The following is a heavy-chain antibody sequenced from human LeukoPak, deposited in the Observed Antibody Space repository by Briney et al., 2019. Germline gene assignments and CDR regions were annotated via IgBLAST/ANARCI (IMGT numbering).Heavy chain of an antibody. V-gene: IGHV3-74*01. Sequence: GGSLRLSCAASGFTFSSYWMHWVRQASGKGLVWVSHISGDGISTSYADSVKGRLTISRDNAKNTLYLQMNSLRVEDTAVYFCARFSSNWHAVDYWGQGTLVTVSS. CDR1: GFTFSSYW. D-gene: IGHD6-13*01. CDR2: ISGDGIST. J-gene: IGHJ4*02. CDR3: ARFSSNWHAVDY.